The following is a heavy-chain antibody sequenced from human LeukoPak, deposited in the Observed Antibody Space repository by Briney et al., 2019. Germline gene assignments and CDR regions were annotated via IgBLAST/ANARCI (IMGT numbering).Heavy chain of an antibody. J-gene: IGHJ4*02. Sequence: PGGSLRLSCAASGFTFSSYAMSWVRQAPGKGLEWVSAISGSGGSTYYADSVKGRFTISRDNAKNSLYLQMNSLRAEDTAMYYCARDYVAAGISWDYWGQGTLVTVSS. CDR3: ARDYVAAGISWDY. V-gene: IGHV3-23*01. CDR2: ISGSGGST. CDR1: GFTFSSYA. D-gene: IGHD6-13*01.